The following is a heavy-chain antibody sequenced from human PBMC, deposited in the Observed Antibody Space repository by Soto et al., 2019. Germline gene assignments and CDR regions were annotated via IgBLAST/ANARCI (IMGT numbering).Heavy chain of an antibody. CDR3: TTDHSGYDFWSGYNGMDV. CDR1: GFTFSNAW. CDR2: IKSKTDGGTT. V-gene: IGHV3-15*07. J-gene: IGHJ6*02. D-gene: IGHD3-3*01. Sequence: GXSLRLSCAASGFTFSNAWLNWFRQAPVNGLEWVGRIKSKTDGGTTDYAAPVKGRFTISRDDSKNTLYLQMNSLKTEDTAVYYCTTDHSGYDFWSGYNGMDVWGQGTTVTVSS.